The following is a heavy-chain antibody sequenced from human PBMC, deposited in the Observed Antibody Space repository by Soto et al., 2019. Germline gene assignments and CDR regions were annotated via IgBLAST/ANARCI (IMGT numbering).Heavy chain of an antibody. CDR1: GFTFSLYS. CDR3: ARAVTWGLDV. CDR2: ISRSSTGI. V-gene: IGHV3-48*02. J-gene: IGHJ6*02. D-gene: IGHD3-10*01. Sequence: EVQLVESGGGLVQPGGSLRLSCAASGFTFSLYSMSWVRQAPGKGLEWVSYISRSSTGIHYADSVKGRFTISRDDATNPMPLQMKSLRDGDTAVYYCARAVTWGLDVWGQGTTVSISS.